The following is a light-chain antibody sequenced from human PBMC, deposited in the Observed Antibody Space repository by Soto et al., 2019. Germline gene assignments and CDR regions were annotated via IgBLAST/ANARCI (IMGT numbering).Light chain of an antibody. V-gene: IGKV1-39*01. CDR2: AAS. CDR3: QQSYSTPPT. J-gene: IGKJ2*01. Sequence: DIQMTQSPSSLSASVGDRVTITCRASQSISSYLNWYQQKPGKTPKLLIYAASSLQSGVPSRFSGSGSGTXXXXXXSSLQPEDFATYYCQQSYSTPPTFGQGTKLEIK. CDR1: QSISSY.